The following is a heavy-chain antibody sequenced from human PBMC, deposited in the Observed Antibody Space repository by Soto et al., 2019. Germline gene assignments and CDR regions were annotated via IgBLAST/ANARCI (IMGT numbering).Heavy chain of an antibody. J-gene: IGHJ4*02. D-gene: IGHD3-22*01. CDR3: AKTQPRYYYDSSGYYYRY. V-gene: IGHV3-23*01. CDR2: ISGSGGST. CDR1: GFTFSSYA. Sequence: PGGSLRLSCAASGFTFSSYAMSWVRQAPGKGLEWVSAISGSGGSTYYADSVKGRFTISRDNSKNTLYLQMNSLRAEDTAVYYCAKTQPRYYYDSSGYYYRYWGQGTLVTVSS.